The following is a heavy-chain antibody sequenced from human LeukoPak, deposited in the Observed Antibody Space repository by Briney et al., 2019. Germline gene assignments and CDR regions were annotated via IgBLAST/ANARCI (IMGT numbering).Heavy chain of an antibody. Sequence: SETLSLTCTVSGYSISSGYYWGWIRQPPGKGLVWIGSIYHSGSTYYNPSLKSRVTISVDTSKNQFSLKLSSVTAADTAVYYCARVPRNYDILTGYYSLNYFDYWGQGTLVTVSS. J-gene: IGHJ4*02. CDR1: GYSISSGYY. D-gene: IGHD3-9*01. CDR2: IYHSGST. V-gene: IGHV4-38-2*02. CDR3: ARVPRNYDILTGYYSLNYFDY.